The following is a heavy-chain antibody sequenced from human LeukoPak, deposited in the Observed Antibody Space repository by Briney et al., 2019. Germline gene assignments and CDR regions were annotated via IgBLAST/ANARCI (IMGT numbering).Heavy chain of an antibody. Sequence: SETLSLTCSVSGGSISSGSYYWSWIRQPAGKGLEWIGRMYTSGRSNYNPSLKSRVTISVDTSKNQFSLKLSSVTAADTGVYYCARELRRGSFDYWGQGTLVTVSS. V-gene: IGHV4-61*02. J-gene: IGHJ4*02. CDR2: MYTSGRS. CDR3: ARELRRGSFDY. D-gene: IGHD3-16*01. CDR1: GGSISSGSYY.